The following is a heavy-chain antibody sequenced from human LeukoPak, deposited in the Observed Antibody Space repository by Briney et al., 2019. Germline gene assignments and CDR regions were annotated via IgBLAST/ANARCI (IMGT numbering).Heavy chain of an antibody. Sequence: GGSLRLSCAASGFAFSNHVMSWVRQAPGKGLEWVSHIRSSSETFYADSVKGRFTISRDNARNSLYLQMNNLRGEDTAIYYCARDAGNSGYGCNLWGQGTLVTVSS. CDR2: IRSSSET. J-gene: IGHJ5*02. D-gene: IGHD5-12*01. V-gene: IGHV3-48*01. CDR3: ARDAGNSGYGCNL. CDR1: GFAFSNHV.